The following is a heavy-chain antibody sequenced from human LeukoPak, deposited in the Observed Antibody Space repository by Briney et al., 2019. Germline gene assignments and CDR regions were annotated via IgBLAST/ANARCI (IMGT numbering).Heavy chain of an antibody. J-gene: IGHJ4*02. V-gene: IGHV1-8*03. Sequence: ASVKVSFKASGYTFTIYDINWVRQATGQGLEWMGWMNPNSGNTGYAQKFQGRVTITRNTSISTAYMELSSLRSEDTAVYYCARGYCTSTSCHLDYWGQGTLVTVSS. CDR1: GYTFTIYD. D-gene: IGHD2-2*01. CDR2: MNPNSGNT. CDR3: ARGYCTSTSCHLDY.